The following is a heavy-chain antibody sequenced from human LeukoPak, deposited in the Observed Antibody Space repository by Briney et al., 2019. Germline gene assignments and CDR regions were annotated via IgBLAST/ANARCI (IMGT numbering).Heavy chain of an antibody. D-gene: IGHD5-24*01. Sequence: GESLKISCKGSGYSFINYWIGWVRQMPGEGLEWMGIIYPGDSDTRYSPSFQGQVTISADKSISTAYLQWSSLKASDTAMYYCARQSGWLQLQYFDYWGQGTLVTVSS. J-gene: IGHJ4*02. CDR1: GYSFINYW. CDR3: ARQSGWLQLQYFDY. CDR2: IYPGDSDT. V-gene: IGHV5-51*01.